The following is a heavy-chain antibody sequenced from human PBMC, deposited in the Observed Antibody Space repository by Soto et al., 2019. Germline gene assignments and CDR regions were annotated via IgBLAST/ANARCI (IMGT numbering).Heavy chain of an antibody. CDR2: IYHSGST. CDR1: GGSISSGGYS. CDR3: ARGAWDGDAYYYYYGMDV. Sequence: QLQLQESGSGLVKPSQTLSLTCAVSGGSISSGGYSWSWIRQPPGKGLEWIGYIYHSGSTYYNPSLKSRVTISVDRSKNQFSLKLSSVTAADTAVYYCARGAWDGDAYYYYYGMDVWGQGTTVTVSS. V-gene: IGHV4-30-2*01. J-gene: IGHJ6*02. D-gene: IGHD4-17*01.